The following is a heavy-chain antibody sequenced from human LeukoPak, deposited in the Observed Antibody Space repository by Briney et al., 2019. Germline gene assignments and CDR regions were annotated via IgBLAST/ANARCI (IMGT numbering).Heavy chain of an antibody. CDR1: GVSVSSGSYY. CDR2: IYCSGST. J-gene: IGHJ4*02. D-gene: IGHD6-13*01. CDR3: ARINSIAAAILDY. V-gene: IGHV4-61*01. Sequence: SETLFLTCTVSGVSVSSGSYYWSWIRQPPGKGLEWIGYIYCSGSTNYNPSLKSRVTISVDTSKNQFSLKLSSVTAADTAVYYCARINSIAAAILDYWGQGTLVTVSS.